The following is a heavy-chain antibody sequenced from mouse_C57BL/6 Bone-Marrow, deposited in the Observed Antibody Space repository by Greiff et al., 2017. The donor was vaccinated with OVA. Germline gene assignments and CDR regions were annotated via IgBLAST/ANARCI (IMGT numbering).Heavy chain of an antibody. CDR2: IWRGGST. D-gene: IGHD2-3*01. Sequence: VMLVESGPGLVQPSQSLSITCTVSGFSLTSYGVHWVRQSPGKGLEWLGVIWRGGSTDYNAAFMSRLSITKDNSKSQVFFKMNSLQADDTAIYYCAKNRGYDPSFAYWGQGTLVTVSA. CDR3: AKNRGYDPSFAY. CDR1: GFSLTSYG. J-gene: IGHJ3*01. V-gene: IGHV2-5*01.